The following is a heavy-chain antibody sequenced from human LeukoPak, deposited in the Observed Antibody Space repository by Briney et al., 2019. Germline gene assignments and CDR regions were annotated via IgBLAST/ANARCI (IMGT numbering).Heavy chain of an antibody. CDR1: GSSFNTYW. CDR3: ARRRDLYSGSYYPFDY. CDR2: IYPGDSDA. D-gene: IGHD1-26*01. V-gene: IGHV5-51*01. Sequence: GASLQISCEGSGSSFNTYWIGWVRQLPGKGLKWMGIIYPGDSDARYSPSFQGQVTISADKSISTAYLQWSSLKASDTAMYYCARRRDLYSGSYYPFDYWGQGTLVTVSS. J-gene: IGHJ4*02.